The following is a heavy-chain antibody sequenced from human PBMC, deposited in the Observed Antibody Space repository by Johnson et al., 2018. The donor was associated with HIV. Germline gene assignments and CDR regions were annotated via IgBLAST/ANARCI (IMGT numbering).Heavy chain of an antibody. CDR2: IRYDGTNK. V-gene: IGHV3-33*08. CDR3: TTDSAPHYYDSSGNHDAFDI. J-gene: IGHJ3*02. CDR1: GFTFSSYA. D-gene: IGHD3-22*01. Sequence: QVQLVESGGGVVQPGRSLRLSCAASGFTFSSYAMSWVRQAPGKGLEWVAFIRYDGTNKYYVESVKGRFTISRDDSKNTLYLQMNSLKTEDTAVYYCTTDSAPHYYDSSGNHDAFDIWGQGTMVTVSS.